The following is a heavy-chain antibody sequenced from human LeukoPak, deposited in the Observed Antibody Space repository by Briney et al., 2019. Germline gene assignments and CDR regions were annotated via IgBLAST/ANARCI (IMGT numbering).Heavy chain of an antibody. CDR2: MNPNSGNT. Sequence: ASVKVSCKASGYTFTSYDINWVRQATGQGLEWMGWMNPNSGNTGYAQKFQGRVTMTRNTSISTAYMELSSLRSEDTAVYYCARLYSSSWPNTPYYYYYYMGVWGKGTTVTVSS. CDR1: GYTFTSYD. V-gene: IGHV1-8*01. J-gene: IGHJ6*03. D-gene: IGHD6-13*01. CDR3: ARLYSSSWPNTPYYYYYYMGV.